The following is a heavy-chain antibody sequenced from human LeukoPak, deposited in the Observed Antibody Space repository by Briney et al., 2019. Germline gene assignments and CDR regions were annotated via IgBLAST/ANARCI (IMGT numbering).Heavy chain of an antibody. CDR2: IYYSGST. Sequence: SETLSLTCTVSGGSISSSSYYWGWIRQPPGKGLEWIGSIYYSGSTYYNPSLKSRVTISVDTSKNQFSLKLSSVTAADTAVYYCARKKAYGDYLDYWGQGTLVTVSS. CDR3: ARKKAYGDYLDY. CDR1: GGSISSSSYY. V-gene: IGHV4-39*01. J-gene: IGHJ4*02. D-gene: IGHD4-17*01.